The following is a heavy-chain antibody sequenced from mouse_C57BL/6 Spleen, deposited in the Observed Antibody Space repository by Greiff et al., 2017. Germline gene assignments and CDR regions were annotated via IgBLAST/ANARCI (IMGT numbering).Heavy chain of an antibody. V-gene: IGHV3-6*01. D-gene: IGHD1-1*01. CDR1: GYSITSGYY. Sequence: EVQLVESGPGLVKPSQSLSLTCSVTGYSITSGYYWNWIRQFPGNKLEWMGYISYDGSNNYNPSLKNRISITRDTSKNQFFLKLNSVTTEDTATYYCARHYYGSSSYAMDYWGQGTSVTVSS. CDR2: ISYDGSN. CDR3: ARHYYGSSSYAMDY. J-gene: IGHJ4*01.